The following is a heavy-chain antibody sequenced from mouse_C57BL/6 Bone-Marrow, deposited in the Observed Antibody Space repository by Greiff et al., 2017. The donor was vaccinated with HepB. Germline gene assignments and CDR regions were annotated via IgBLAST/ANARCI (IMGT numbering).Heavy chain of an antibody. D-gene: IGHD1-1*01. V-gene: IGHV1-62-2*01. J-gene: IGHJ3*01. CDR3: ARHWHYYGSSPAWFAY. Sequence: QVQLKESGAELVKPGASVKLSCKASGYTFTEYTIHWVKQRSGQGLEWIGWFYPGSGSIKYNEKFKDKATLTADKSSSTVYMELSRLTSEDSAVYFCARHWHYYGSSPAWFAYWGQGTLVTVSA. CDR2: FYPGSGSI. CDR1: GYTFTEYT.